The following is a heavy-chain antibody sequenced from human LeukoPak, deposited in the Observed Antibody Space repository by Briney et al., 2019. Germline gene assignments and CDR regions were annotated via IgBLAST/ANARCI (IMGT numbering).Heavy chain of an antibody. CDR3: ARKGIYRGSLDY. Sequence: SETLSLTCAVYGGSFSGYYWSWIRQPPGKGLEWIGEINHSGSTNYNPSLKSRVTVSVDTSKNQFSLKLSSVTAADAAVYYCARKGIYRGSLDYWGQGTLVTVSS. V-gene: IGHV4-34*01. CDR1: GGSFSGYY. D-gene: IGHD3-16*02. J-gene: IGHJ4*02. CDR2: INHSGST.